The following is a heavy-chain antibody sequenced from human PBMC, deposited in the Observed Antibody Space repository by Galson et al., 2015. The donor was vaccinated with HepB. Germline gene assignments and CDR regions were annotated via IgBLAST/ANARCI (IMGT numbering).Heavy chain of an antibody. J-gene: IGHJ4*02. Sequence: SLRLSCAASGFTFSKDWMHWVRQAPGKGLVWVSRINSDGSGTKYADSVQGRFSISRDNAKNKLYLQMSSLRAEDTAVYYCARDVPKKATWGESDYWGQGILVTVSS. CDR3: ARDVPKKATWGESDY. D-gene: IGHD5-24*01. CDR1: GFTFSKDW. V-gene: IGHV3-74*03. CDR2: INSDGSGT.